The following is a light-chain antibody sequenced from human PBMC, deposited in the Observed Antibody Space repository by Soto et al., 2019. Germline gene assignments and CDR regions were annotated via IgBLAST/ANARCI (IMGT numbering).Light chain of an antibody. CDR3: QQYGSSPYT. V-gene: IGKV3-20*01. CDR2: GAS. CDR1: QSVSSNY. Sequence: EIVLTQSPGTLSLSPGERATLSCRASQSVSSNYLAWYQQKPGQTPRLLIYGASSRATGIPDRFSGSGSGTDFTLTIGRLEPEDFAVYYCQQYGSSPYTFGQGTKLEIK. J-gene: IGKJ2*01.